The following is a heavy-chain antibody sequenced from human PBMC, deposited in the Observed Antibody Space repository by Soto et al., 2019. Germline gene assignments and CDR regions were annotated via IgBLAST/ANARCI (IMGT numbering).Heavy chain of an antibody. V-gene: IGHV4-34*01. CDR2: INHSGST. CDR3: ARRYGSGRFFNFDC. Sequence: SETLSLTCAVYGGSFSGYYWSWIRQPPGKGLEWIGEINHSGSTNYNPSLKSRVTISVDTSKNQFSLKLSSVTAADTAVYYCARRYGSGRFFNFDCWGQGTLVTVSS. CDR1: GGSFSGYY. J-gene: IGHJ4*02. D-gene: IGHD3-10*01.